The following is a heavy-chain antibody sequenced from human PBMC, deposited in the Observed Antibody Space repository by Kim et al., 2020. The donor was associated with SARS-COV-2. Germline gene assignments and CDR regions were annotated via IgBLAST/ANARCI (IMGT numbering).Heavy chain of an antibody. J-gene: IGHJ4*02. Sequence: ASVKVSCKASGYTFSHHAIHWMRQAPGQRLEWMGWINAGNDRAEYPQKFQGRVIITRDTSASTAYMEMSDLRSEDTALYYCARGVGSRTWLFDYWGQGTL. D-gene: IGHD3-10*01. CDR3: ARGVGSRTWLFDY. CDR1: GYTFSHHA. CDR2: INAGNDRA. V-gene: IGHV1-3*01.